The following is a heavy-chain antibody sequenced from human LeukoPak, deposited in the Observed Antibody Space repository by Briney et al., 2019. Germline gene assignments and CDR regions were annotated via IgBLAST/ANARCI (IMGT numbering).Heavy chain of an antibody. Sequence: ASVKVSCKASGGTFSSYAISWVRQALGQGLEWMGRIRSDSGNTEYAQRFQGRVTMTRDTSITTVYMELHSLTFDDAAVYYCARDLSSTPNWELDYWGQGALVTVSS. CDR2: IRSDSGNT. D-gene: IGHD1-26*01. CDR3: ARDLSSTPNWELDY. J-gene: IGHJ4*02. V-gene: IGHV1-2*06. CDR1: GGTFSSYA.